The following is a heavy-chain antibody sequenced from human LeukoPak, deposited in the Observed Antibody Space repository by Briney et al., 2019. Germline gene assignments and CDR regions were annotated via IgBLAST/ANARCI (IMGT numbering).Heavy chain of an antibody. V-gene: IGHV3-48*01. CDR2: FGISGTI. Sequence: GGSLRLSCAASGFTVSTYDMHWVRQAPGEGPQWIAYFGISGTIYYADSVRGRFTISRDSAKNSLHLEMNSLRVDDTAIYYYAAYGFYPYWGQGTPVTVSS. CDR1: GFTVSTYD. D-gene: IGHD3-3*01. CDR3: AAYGFYPY. J-gene: IGHJ4*02.